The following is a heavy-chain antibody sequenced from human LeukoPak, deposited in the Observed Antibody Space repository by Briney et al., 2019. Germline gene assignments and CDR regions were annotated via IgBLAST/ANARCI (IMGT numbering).Heavy chain of an antibody. V-gene: IGHV3-7*03. CDR3: ARVGYYDILTGYFNYFDY. D-gene: IGHD3-9*01. J-gene: IGHJ4*02. Sequence: GGSLRLSCAASGFTFSSYWMSWVRQAPGKGLEWVANIKQDGSEKYYVDSVKGRFTISRDNAKNSLYLQMNSLRAEDTAVYYCARVGYYDILTGYFNYFDYWGQGTLVTVPS. CDR2: IKQDGSEK. CDR1: GFTFSSYW.